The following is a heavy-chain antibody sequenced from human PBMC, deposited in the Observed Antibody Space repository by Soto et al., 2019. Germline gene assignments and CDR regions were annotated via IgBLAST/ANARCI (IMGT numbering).Heavy chain of an antibody. J-gene: IGHJ5*02. CDR1: GGSISSINW. D-gene: IGHD3-10*01. CDR3: ARSSGVSATNWFDA. Sequence: QVHLQESGPGLAKPSGTLSLTCGVSGGSISSINWWSWVRQTPGKGLEWIGEIYYSGSTNYNPSLTSRVTMSIDKSKNQFFLNLTSVTAADTALYYCARSSGVSATNWFDAWGQGTLVTVSS. V-gene: IGHV4-4*02. CDR2: IYYSGST.